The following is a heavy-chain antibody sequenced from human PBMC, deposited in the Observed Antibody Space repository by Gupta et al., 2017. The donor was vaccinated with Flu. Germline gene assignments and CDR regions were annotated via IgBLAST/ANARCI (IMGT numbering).Heavy chain of an antibody. CDR1: GYTFTSSG. CDR2: VSPYNGNT. J-gene: IGHJ6*02. CDR3: ATARNPPPTYYYYAMDV. Sequence: QVQLVQSGAEVKKPGASVKVSCRTSGYTFTSSGISWVRQAPGQGLEWMGWVSPYNGNTNYAQKVQGRVTLTTDTSTSTAYMELRNLRSDDTAVYYCATARNPPPTYYYYAMDVWGQGTTVTVSS. D-gene: IGHD6-6*01. V-gene: IGHV1-18*01.